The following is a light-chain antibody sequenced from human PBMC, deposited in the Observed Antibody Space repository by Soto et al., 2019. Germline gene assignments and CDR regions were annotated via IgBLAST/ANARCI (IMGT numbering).Light chain of an antibody. CDR3: SSYTSSSLNVV. V-gene: IGLV2-14*01. Sequence: QSALTQPASVSGSPGQSITISCTGTSSDVGGYNYISWYQQHPGKAPKLMIYDVNNRPSGVSNRFSGSKSGNTASLTISGLQAEDEADYYCSSYTSSSLNVVFGGGTKLIVL. CDR2: DVN. CDR1: SSDVGGYNY. J-gene: IGLJ2*01.